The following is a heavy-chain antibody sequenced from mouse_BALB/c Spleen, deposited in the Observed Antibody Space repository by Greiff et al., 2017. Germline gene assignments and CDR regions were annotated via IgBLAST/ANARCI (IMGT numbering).Heavy chain of an antibody. V-gene: IGHV1-15*01. J-gene: IGHJ2*01. Sequence: VKLQESGAELVRPGASVTLSCKASGYTFTDYEMHWVKQTPVHGLEWIGAIDPETGGTAYNQKFKGKATLTADKSSSTAYMELRSLTSEDSAVYYCTRRGQLGHYFDYWGQGTTLTVSS. CDR3: TRRGQLGHYFDY. CDR1: GYTFTDYE. CDR2: IDPETGGT. D-gene: IGHD3-2*01.